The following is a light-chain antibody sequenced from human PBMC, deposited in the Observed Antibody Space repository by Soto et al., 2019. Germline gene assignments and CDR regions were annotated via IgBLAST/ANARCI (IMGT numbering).Light chain of an antibody. J-gene: IGLJ2*01. Sequence: QSVLTQPASVSGSPGQSITISCTGTSSDVGGYNYVSWYQQHPGKAPKLMIYEVSNRPSGVSNRFSGSKSGNTASLTISGLHAEDEADYYCSSYTSSSTQVFGGGTKLTVL. CDR3: SSYTSSSTQV. CDR1: SSDVGGYNY. CDR2: EVS. V-gene: IGLV2-14*01.